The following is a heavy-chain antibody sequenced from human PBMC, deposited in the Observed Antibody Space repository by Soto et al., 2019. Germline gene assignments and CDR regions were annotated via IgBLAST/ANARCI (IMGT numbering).Heavy chain of an antibody. J-gene: IGHJ4*02. CDR2: FDPEDGET. CDR3: ATPIYSGYDPPQFDY. V-gene: IGHV1-24*01. CDR1: GYTLTELS. Sequence: GASVKVSCKVSGYTLTELSMHWVRQAPGKGLEWMGGFDPEDGETIYAQKFQGRVTMTEDTSTDTAYMELSSLRSEDTAVYYCATPIYSGYDPPQFDYWGQGTLVTVSS. D-gene: IGHD5-12*01.